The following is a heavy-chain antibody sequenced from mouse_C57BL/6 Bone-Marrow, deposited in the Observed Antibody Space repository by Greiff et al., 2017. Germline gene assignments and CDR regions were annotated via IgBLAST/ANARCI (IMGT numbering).Heavy chain of an antibody. CDR1: GFTFSSYG. J-gene: IGHJ3*01. V-gene: IGHV5-6*02. CDR2: ISSGGSYT. CDR3: AIRLVAY. Sequence: EVMLVESGGDLVKPGGSLKLSCAASGFTFSSYGMSWVRQTPDKRLEWVATISSGGSYTYYPDSVKGLFTISRDNAKNTLYLQMSSLKSEDTAMYYCAIRLVAYWGQGTLVTVSA.